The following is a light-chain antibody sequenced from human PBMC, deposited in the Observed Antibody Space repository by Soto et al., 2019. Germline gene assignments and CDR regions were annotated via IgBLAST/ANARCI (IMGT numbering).Light chain of an antibody. CDR1: SSDVGGYNH. CDR2: DVS. Sequence: QSVLTQPASVSGSPGQSITISCTGTSSDVGGYNHVSWYQQHPGKAPKLMIYDVSNRPSGVSNRFFGSKSDNTASLTISGRQAEDEADYYCTSYASSSTYVFGTGTKVPVL. J-gene: IGLJ1*01. V-gene: IGLV2-14*03. CDR3: TSYASSSTYV.